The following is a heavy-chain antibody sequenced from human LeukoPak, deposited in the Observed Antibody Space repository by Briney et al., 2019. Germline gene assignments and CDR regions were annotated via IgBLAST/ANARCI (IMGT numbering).Heavy chain of an antibody. V-gene: IGHV4-34*12. J-gene: IGHJ4*02. Sequence: SETLSLTCAVYGGSFSGYYWGWIRQPPGKGLEWIGTIFYSGSTYYNSSLKSRVTISVDTSKNQFSLNLSSMTAADTAVYYCARSSGWPYYFDHWGQGTLVTVSS. CDR2: IFYSGST. CDR1: GGSFSGYY. D-gene: IGHD6-19*01. CDR3: ARSSGWPYYFDH.